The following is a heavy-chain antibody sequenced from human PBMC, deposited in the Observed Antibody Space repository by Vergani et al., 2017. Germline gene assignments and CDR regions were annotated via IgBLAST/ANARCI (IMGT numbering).Heavy chain of an antibody. CDR3: ARISVGSAPYLHY. CDR1: GFTFGDYY. J-gene: IGHJ1*01. Sequence: EVHLEESGGGLVKPGGSLRLFCAASGFTFGDYYMAWIRLAPGKGLDWVASIKRDGTETFYVDSVKGRFTISRDNAKTSLSLQMNSLRDEDRGVYYCARISVGSAPYLHYGGQGTLVTVAS. CDR2: IKRDGTET. D-gene: IGHD2-15*01. V-gene: IGHV3-7*01.